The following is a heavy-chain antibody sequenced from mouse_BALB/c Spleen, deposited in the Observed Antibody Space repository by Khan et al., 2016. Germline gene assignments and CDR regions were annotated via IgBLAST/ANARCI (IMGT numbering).Heavy chain of an antibody. Sequence: QVQLQQSGAELMKPGASVKISCKATGYTFSNYWIEWVKQRPGHGLEWIGDILPGNANSNYNENLKGKATLTADTSSTTAYMQLSSLTSEDSGVYYCARAGYSIDYWGQGTSVTVSS. V-gene: IGHV1-9*01. CDR2: ILPGNANS. CDR1: GYTFSNYW. J-gene: IGHJ4*01. CDR3: ARAGYSIDY.